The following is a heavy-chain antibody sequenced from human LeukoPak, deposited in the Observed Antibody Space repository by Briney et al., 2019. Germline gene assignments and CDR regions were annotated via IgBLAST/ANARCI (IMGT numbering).Heavy chain of an antibody. CDR1: GFTFSTYG. V-gene: IGHV3-33*01. CDR3: ARYCSGGTCYVGLI. D-gene: IGHD2-15*01. J-gene: IGHJ4*02. Sequence: GGSLRLSCAASGFTFSTYGTHWVRQAPGKGLEWVAVIRSDGSSEYYADSVKGRFIISRDNSKNTLYQQMNSLRAEDTAVYYCARYCSGGTCYVGLIWGQGTLVTVSS. CDR2: IRSDGSSE.